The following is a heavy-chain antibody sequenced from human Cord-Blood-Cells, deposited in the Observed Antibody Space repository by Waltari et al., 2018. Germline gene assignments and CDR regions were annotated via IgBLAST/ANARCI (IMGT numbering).Heavy chain of an antibody. J-gene: IGHJ1*01. CDR2: IIPNFGTA. Sequence: QVQLVQSGAEVKKPGSSVKVSCKASGGTFSSYAISWVRQAPGQGLEWMGGIIPNFGTANYAQKFQGRGTITADESTSTAYMELSSRRSEDTAVYYCARDLDEDGSGSLAPFQHWGQGTLVTVSS. CDR3: ARDLDEDGSGSLAPFQH. CDR1: GGTFSSYA. V-gene: IGHV1-69*01. D-gene: IGHD3-10*01.